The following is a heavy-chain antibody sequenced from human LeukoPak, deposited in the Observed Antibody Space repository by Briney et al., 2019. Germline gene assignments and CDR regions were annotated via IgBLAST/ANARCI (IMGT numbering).Heavy chain of an antibody. V-gene: IGHV5-51*01. CDR2: VYPGDSDT. CDR1: EYSFITYS. CDR3: VRPAGGHYDYYYMDV. J-gene: IGHJ6*03. Sequence: GESLKISCKASEYSFITYSIGWVRQTPEKGLEWSGVVYPGDSDTRYKPPFQGQVTISADKSINTAFLQWSSLKVSDTAMYYCVRPAGGHYDYYYMDVWGKGTAVTVSS. D-gene: IGHD3-16*01.